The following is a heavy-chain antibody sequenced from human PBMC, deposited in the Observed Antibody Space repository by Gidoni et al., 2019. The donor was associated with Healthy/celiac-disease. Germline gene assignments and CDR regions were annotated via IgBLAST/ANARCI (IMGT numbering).Heavy chain of an antibody. J-gene: IGHJ3*02. CDR3: ARGAWGGDAFDI. V-gene: IGHV3-33*01. D-gene: IGHD7-27*01. Sequence: QVQLLKSGGGVVPPGRSLRLSCAASGFPFSSYGMHWVRQAPGKGLEWVAVIGYDGSNKDYADSVKGRFTISRDNSKNTLYLQRNSLRAEDTAVYYCARGAWGGDAFDIWGQGTMVTVSS. CDR2: IGYDGSNK. CDR1: GFPFSSYG.